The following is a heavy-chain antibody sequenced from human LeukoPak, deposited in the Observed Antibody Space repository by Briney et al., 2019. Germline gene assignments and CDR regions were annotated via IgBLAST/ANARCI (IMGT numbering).Heavy chain of an antibody. CDR2: IWYDGSNK. V-gene: IGHV3-30*02. CDR3: AKDSDALRFLEWSTFDY. Sequence: GGSLRLSCAASGFIFSSYGMHWVRQAPGKGLEWVAFIWYDGSNKYYADSVKGRFTISRDNSKNTLYLQMNSLRAEDTAVYYCAKDSDALRFLEWSTFDYWGQGTLVTVSS. J-gene: IGHJ4*02. CDR1: GFIFSSYG. D-gene: IGHD3-3*01.